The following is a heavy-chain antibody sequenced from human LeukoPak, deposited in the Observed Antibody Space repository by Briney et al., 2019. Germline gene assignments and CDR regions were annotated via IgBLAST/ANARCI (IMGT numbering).Heavy chain of an antibody. J-gene: IGHJ4*02. Sequence: SETLSLTCAVYGGSFSGYYWSWIRQPPVKGLEWIGEINHSGSTNYNPSLKSRVTISVDTSKNQFSLKLSSVTAADTAVYYCARGRYCSSTSCYGGDYWGQGTLVTVSS. CDR2: INHSGST. D-gene: IGHD2-2*01. CDR3: ARGRYCSSTSCYGGDY. V-gene: IGHV4-34*01. CDR1: GGSFSGYY.